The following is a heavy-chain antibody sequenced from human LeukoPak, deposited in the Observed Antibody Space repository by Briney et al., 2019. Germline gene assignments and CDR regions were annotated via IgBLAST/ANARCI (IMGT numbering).Heavy chain of an antibody. J-gene: IGHJ4*02. Sequence: TLSLXCTVSXGSISSGDYYWSWFRQPPGKDLEWIGYIYYSGYTYYNPSLRSRVTTSTDTSKNQFSLKLSSVTAADTAVYYCARHPAGGGYFDYWGQGTLVTVSS. V-gene: IGHV4-31*03. CDR3: ARHPAGGGYFDY. CDR2: IYYSGYT. CDR1: XGSISSGDYY. D-gene: IGHD3-16*01.